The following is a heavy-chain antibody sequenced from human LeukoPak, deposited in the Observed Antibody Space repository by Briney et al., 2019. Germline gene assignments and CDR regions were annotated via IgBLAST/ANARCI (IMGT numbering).Heavy chain of an antibody. D-gene: IGHD1-26*01. V-gene: IGHV3-11*04. CDR3: ARGSGSSQNYYKYSYIDV. CDR1: GLAYSDYY. CDR2: ISSSGSLT. Sequence: GGSLRLSCAVSGLAYSDYYMTWIRQAPGKGREWVSYISSSGSLTFYADSVKGRFTISRDDANNSLYLKMNILRPEDTPVNYCARGSGSSQNYYKYSYIDVWGKGTMVTISS. J-gene: IGHJ6*03.